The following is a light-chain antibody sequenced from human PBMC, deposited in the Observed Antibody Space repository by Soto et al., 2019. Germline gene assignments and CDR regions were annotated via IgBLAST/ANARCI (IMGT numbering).Light chain of an antibody. V-gene: IGLV2-23*02. CDR3: SSYGGSSTL. J-gene: IGLJ2*01. Sequence: QSALTQPASVSGSPGQSITISCTGTSSDVGNYNLVSWYQQHPGKAPKLMIYEVSRRPSGVSNRFSGSKSGNTASLTISGLQTEYEADYYCSSYGGSSTLFGGGTKVTVL. CDR2: EVS. CDR1: SSDVGNYNL.